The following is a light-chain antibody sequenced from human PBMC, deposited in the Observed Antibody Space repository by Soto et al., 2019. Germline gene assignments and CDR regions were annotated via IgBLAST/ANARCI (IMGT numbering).Light chain of an antibody. CDR1: RSVVGGYNF. Sequence: QSALTQPASVSGSPGQSITISCTGTRSVVGGYNFVSWYQQLPGKAPKLMIYEVRNRPSGVSNRFSGSKSGNTASLTISGLQAEDEADYYCSSYTSSSTLEVFGTGTKLTVL. V-gene: IGLV2-14*01. CDR3: SSYTSSSTLEV. J-gene: IGLJ1*01. CDR2: EVR.